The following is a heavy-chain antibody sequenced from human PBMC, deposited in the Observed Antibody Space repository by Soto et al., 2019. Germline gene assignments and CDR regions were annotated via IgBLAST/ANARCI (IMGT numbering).Heavy chain of an antibody. V-gene: IGHV1-18*04. D-gene: IGHD1-1*01. J-gene: IGHJ6*02. CDR1: GYTFSGYG. Sequence: ASGKVSGKASGYTFSGYGISWVRQAPGQGPELMGWISTHNGNPAYAQKLQRRVTMTTHTSTSTAYMELRSPRPDDTAVYYCTRDILGRNSMAVCGQGTKVTVTS. CDR3: TRDILGRNSMAV. CDR2: ISTHNGNP.